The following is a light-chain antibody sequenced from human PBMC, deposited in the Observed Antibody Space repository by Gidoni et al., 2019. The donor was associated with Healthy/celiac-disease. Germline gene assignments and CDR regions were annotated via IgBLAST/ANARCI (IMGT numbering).Light chain of an antibody. J-gene: IGKJ4*01. CDR2: GAS. Sequence: SPVTLSLSPGERATLSFRASQSVSSSYLAWYQQKPGQAPRLLIYGASSRATGIPDRFSGSGSGTDFTLTISRLEPEDFAVYYCQQYGSSPQGLTFGGGTKVEIK. CDR3: QQYGSSPQGLT. V-gene: IGKV3-20*01. CDR1: QSVSSSY.